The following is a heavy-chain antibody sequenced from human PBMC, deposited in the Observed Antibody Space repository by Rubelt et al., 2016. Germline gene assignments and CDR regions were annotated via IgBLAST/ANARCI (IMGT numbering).Heavy chain of an antibody. Sequence: QVQLQQWGAGLLKPSETLSLTCVVYGGSFSGYYWTWIRLPPGKGLEWIGEIDHRGSTNYNPSLKSRVIMSVDTSKNQFSLKLSSVTAEDTAIYYCAKDIGYNWNQFESWGQGTLVTVSS. CDR2: IDHRGST. J-gene: IGHJ4*02. CDR3: AKDIGYNWNQFES. V-gene: IGHV4-34*01. D-gene: IGHD1-20*01. CDR1: GGSFSGYY.